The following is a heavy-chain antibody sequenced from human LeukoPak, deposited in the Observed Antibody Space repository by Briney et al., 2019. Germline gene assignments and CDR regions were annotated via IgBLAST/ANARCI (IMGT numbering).Heavy chain of an antibody. D-gene: IGHD3-9*01. CDR2: ISYDGSNK. V-gene: IGHV3-30-3*01. J-gene: IGHJ4*02. Sequence: GGSLRLFCAASGFTFSSYAMHWVRQAPGKGLEWVAVISYDGSNKYYADSVKGRFTISRDNSKNTLYLQMNSLRAEDTAVYYCAREFRYYDILTGYYFDYWGQGTLVTVSS. CDR3: AREFRYYDILTGYYFDY. CDR1: GFTFSSYA.